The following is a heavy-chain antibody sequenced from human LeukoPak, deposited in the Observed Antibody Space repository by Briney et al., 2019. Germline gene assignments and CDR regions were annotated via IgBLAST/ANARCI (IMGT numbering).Heavy chain of an antibody. Sequence: PGRSLRLSCAASGFTFSSYAMHWVRQAPGKGLEWVAVISYDGSNKYYADSVKGRFTISRDNSKNTLYLQMNSLRAEDTAVYYCARDQGYGSGGYLITDAFDIWGQGTMVTVSS. CDR3: ARDQGYGSGGYLITDAFDI. V-gene: IGHV3-30-3*01. D-gene: IGHD2-15*01. CDR2: ISYDGSNK. J-gene: IGHJ3*02. CDR1: GFTFSSYA.